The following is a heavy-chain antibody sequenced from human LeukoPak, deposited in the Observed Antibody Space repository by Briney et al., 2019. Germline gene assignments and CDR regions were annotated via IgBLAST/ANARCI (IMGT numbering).Heavy chain of an antibody. J-gene: IGHJ4*02. CDR2: IKQDRSEK. Sequence: GGSLSLSCAASGFTFSRYWVIWVRQATGRGLVWVSNIKQDRSEKYYADSVKGRFTISRDNAKNSLYLQMNSLRAEDTAVYYCARGRSGGFDYWGQGTLVTVSS. V-gene: IGHV3-7*01. CDR1: GFTFSRYW. D-gene: IGHD1-26*01. CDR3: ARGRSGGFDY.